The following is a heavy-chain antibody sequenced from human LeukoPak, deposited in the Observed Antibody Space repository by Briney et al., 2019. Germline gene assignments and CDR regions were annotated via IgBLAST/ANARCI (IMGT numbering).Heavy chain of an antibody. CDR3: ASLGTLRS. CDR1: GGSVSSSIYY. Sequence: SESLSLTCTVSGGSVSSSIYYWGWIRQPPGKGLEWIGSISYSGTNYNNSSLKSRVSISIDTSKNQFSVKLTSVTAADTAMYYCASLGTLRSWGQGTLVTVSS. V-gene: IGHV4-39*01. J-gene: IGHJ5*02. CDR2: ISYSGTN. D-gene: IGHD7-27*01.